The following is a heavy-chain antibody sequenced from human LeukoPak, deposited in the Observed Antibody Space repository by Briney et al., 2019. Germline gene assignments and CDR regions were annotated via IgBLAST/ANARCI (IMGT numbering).Heavy chain of an antibody. Sequence: PGGSLRLSCAASGFTFDDYAMHWVRQAPGKGLEWVSGISWNSGSIGYADSVKGRFTISRDSAKNSLYLQMNSLRAEDTALYYCAKDPGTDWGQGTLVTVSS. CDR1: GFTFDDYA. V-gene: IGHV3-9*01. D-gene: IGHD1/OR15-1a*01. CDR2: ISWNSGSI. CDR3: AKDPGTD. J-gene: IGHJ4*02.